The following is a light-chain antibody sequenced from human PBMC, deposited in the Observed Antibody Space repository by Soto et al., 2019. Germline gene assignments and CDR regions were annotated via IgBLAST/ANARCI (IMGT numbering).Light chain of an antibody. CDR2: WAS. Sequence: DIVMTQSPDSLAVSLGERATINCKSSQSVLYSSNNKNYLAWYQDKPGQPPKLLIYWASTRESGVPDRFSGSGSGTDFTLTISSLQAEDVAVYYCQQYYTTPLTFGGGTKVDNK. V-gene: IGKV4-1*01. CDR1: QSVLYSSNNKNY. J-gene: IGKJ4*01. CDR3: QQYYTTPLT.